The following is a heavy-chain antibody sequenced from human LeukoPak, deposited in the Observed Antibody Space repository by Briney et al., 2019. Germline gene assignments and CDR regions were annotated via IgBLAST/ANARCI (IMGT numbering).Heavy chain of an antibody. J-gene: IGHJ4*02. CDR1: GGTFSSYA. Sequence: ASVKVSCKASGGTFSSYAISWVRQAPGQGLEWMGGIIPIFGTANYAQKFQGRVTITTDESTSTAYMELSSLRSEDTAVYYCARVNPNDTAMDKDSWYFDYWGQGTLVTVSS. D-gene: IGHD5-18*01. V-gene: IGHV1-69*05. CDR2: IIPIFGTA. CDR3: ARVNPNDTAMDKDSWYFDY.